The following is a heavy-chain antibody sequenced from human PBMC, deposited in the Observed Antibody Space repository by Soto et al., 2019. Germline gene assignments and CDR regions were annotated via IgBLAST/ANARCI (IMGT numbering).Heavy chain of an antibody. CDR2: INAGNGNT. D-gene: IGHD2-21*02. Sequence: ASVKVSCKASGYTFTSYAMHWVRQAPGQRLEWMGWINAGNGNTKYSQKFQGRVTITRDTSASTAYMELSSLRSEDTAVYYCARAVVVPAIRDAFDIWGQGTMVTVSS. CDR3: ARAVVVPAIRDAFDI. CDR1: GYTFTSYA. V-gene: IGHV1-3*01. J-gene: IGHJ3*02.